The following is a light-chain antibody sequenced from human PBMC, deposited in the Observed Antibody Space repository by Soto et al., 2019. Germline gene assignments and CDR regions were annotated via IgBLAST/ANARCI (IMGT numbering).Light chain of an antibody. CDR1: QSVSSN. V-gene: IGKV3-15*01. CDR3: QQYNNWPIT. CDR2: GAS. J-gene: IGKJ5*01. Sequence: EIVMTQSPATLSVSPVEIATLSCMASQSVSSNLAWFQQKRGQAPRLLIYGASTRATGIPARFSGSGSGTEFTLTISSLQSEDFALYYCQQYNNWPITFGQGTRLEIK.